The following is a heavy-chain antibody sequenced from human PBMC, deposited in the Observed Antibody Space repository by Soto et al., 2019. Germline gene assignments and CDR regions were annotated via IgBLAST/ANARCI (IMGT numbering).Heavy chain of an antibody. CDR3: ASAAWGSSGDYYYYYMDV. CDR1: GYTFTSYG. CDR2: ISAYNGNT. Sequence: ASVKVSCKASGYTFTSYGISWVRQAPGQGLEWMGWISAYNGNTNYAQKLQGRVTMTPDTSTSTAYMELRSLRSDDTAVYYCASAAWGSSGDYYYYYMDVWGKGTTVTVSS. D-gene: IGHD3-16*01. J-gene: IGHJ6*03. V-gene: IGHV1-18*01.